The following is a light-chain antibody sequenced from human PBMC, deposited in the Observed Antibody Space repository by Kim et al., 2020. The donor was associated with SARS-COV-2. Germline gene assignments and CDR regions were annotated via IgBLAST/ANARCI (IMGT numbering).Light chain of an antibody. CDR3: LAWDSSTVV. CDR2: QDN. Sequence: SYELTHPPSVSVSPGQTASIHCSGDGLGDKYASWYQQKPGQSPVLVIYQDNKRPSGTPERFSGSNSGNTATLTISGTQAVDEADFFCLAWDSSTVVFGGGTQLTVL. CDR1: GLGDKY. J-gene: IGLJ2*01. V-gene: IGLV3-1*01.